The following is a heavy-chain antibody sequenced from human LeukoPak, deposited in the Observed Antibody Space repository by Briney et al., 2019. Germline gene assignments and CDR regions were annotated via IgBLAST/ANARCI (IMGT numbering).Heavy chain of an antibody. Sequence: GGSLRLSCAASGFTFDDYAMHWVRQAPGKGLEWVSLISWDGGSTYYADSVKGRFTISRDNSKNSLYLQMNSLRAEDTAVYYCAREGTVAGRYFDYWGQGTLVTVSS. J-gene: IGHJ4*02. D-gene: IGHD6-19*01. CDR3: AREGTVAGRYFDY. V-gene: IGHV3-43D*03. CDR2: ISWDGGST. CDR1: GFTFDDYA.